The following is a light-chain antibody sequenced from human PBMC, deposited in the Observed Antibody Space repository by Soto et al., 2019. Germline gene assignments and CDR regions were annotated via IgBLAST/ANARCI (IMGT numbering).Light chain of an antibody. CDR2: DTS. CDR3: QHYNNWPWT. CDR1: HSVGST. J-gene: IGKJ1*01. Sequence: ETVMTQSPATLSVSPGERATLSCRASHSVGSTLAWYQQKPGHAPRLLMYDTSTRATGIPARFSGSGSGTEFTLTISSLQSDYFAVYYCQHYNNWPWTLGQGTKVEIK. V-gene: IGKV3-15*01.